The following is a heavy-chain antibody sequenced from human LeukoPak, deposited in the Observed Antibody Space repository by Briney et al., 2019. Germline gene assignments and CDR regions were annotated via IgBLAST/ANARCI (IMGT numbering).Heavy chain of an antibody. J-gene: IGHJ4*02. D-gene: IGHD6-6*01. Sequence: GGSLRLSCAASGFTFSSYSMHWVRQAPGKGLEWVAVISYDGSNKYYADSVKGRFTISRDNSKNTLYLQVNNLRAEDTAVYYCARGPNSNWSGLDFWGQGTLLTVSS. CDR1: GFTFSSYS. V-gene: IGHV3-30*03. CDR2: ISYDGSNK. CDR3: ARGPNSNWSGLDF.